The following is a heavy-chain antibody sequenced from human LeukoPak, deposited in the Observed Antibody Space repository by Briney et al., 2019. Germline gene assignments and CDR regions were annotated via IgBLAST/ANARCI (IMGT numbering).Heavy chain of an antibody. V-gene: IGHV5-51*01. CDR1: GYIFTTYW. CDR2: IYPGDSDT. CDR3: ARTLYYDSSGYRPDY. D-gene: IGHD3-22*01. J-gene: IGHJ4*02. Sequence: GESLKISCKTSGYIFTTYWIGWVGQMAGKGLEWMGIIYPGDSDTRYSPSLQGQVTISADKSINTAYLQWSSLKASDTAMYYCARTLYYDSSGYRPDYWGQGTQVTVSS.